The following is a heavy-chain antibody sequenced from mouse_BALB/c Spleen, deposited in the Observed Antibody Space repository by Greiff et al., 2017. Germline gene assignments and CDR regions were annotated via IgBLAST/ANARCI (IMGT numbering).Heavy chain of an antibody. CDR3: ARNDYAVVVSFAY. CDR2: ISNGGGST. D-gene: IGHD2-4*01. CDR1: GFTFSSYT. J-gene: IGHJ3*01. V-gene: IGHV5-12-2*01. Sequence: EVKLQESGGGLVQPGGSLKLSCAASGFTFSSYTMSWVRQTPEKRLEWVAYISNGGGSTYYPDTVKGRFTISRDNAKNTLYLQMSSLKSEDTAMYYCARNDYAVVVSFAYWGQGTLVTVSA.